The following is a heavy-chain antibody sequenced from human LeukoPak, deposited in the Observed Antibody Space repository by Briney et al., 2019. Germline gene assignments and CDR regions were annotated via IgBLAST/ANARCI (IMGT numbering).Heavy chain of an antibody. V-gene: IGHV4-4*07. D-gene: IGHD6-13*01. CDR3: ARVSSSWYQDWYFDL. Sequence: SSETLSLTCTVSGGSISSYYWSWIRQPAGKGLEWIGRLSASGGTNYNPSLKSRVTISVDTSKNQFSLKLTSVTAADTAVYYCARVSSSWYQDWYFDLWGRGTLVTVSS. CDR1: GGSISSYY. J-gene: IGHJ2*01. CDR2: LSASGGT.